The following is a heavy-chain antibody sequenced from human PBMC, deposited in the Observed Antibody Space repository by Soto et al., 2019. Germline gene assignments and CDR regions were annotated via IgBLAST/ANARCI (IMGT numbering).Heavy chain of an antibody. CDR2: ISAYNGNT. J-gene: IGHJ5*02. CDR3: ARGEEGGYGGQRGWYAP. Sequence: ASVKVSCKASGYTFTSYGISWVRQAPGQGLEWMGWISAYNGNTNYAQKLQGRVTMTTDTSTSTAYMELRSLRSDDTAVYYCARGEEGGYGGQRGWYAPWGQGTLVPVSS. V-gene: IGHV1-18*01. CDR1: GYTFTSYG. D-gene: IGHD6-19*01.